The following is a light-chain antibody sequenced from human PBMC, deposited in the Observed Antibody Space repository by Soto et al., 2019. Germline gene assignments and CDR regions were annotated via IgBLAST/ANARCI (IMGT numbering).Light chain of an antibody. CDR3: AAWDDSLSGHVV. CDR1: SSNIGSDY. J-gene: IGLJ2*01. Sequence: QPVLTQPPSVSGTPGQRVTISCSGSSSNIGSDYVYWYQQLPGTAPKLLIYRNNQRPSGVPDRFSDSKSGTSASLTISGLRSEDEADYYCAAWDDSLSGHVVFGGGTKLTVL. V-gene: IGLV1-47*01. CDR2: RNN.